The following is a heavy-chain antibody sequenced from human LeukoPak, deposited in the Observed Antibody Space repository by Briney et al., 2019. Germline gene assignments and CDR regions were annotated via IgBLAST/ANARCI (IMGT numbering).Heavy chain of an antibody. CDR1: GGSITSSSYY. Sequence: PSETLSLTCTVSGGSITSSSYYWGWIRQPPGKGLEWIGTIYYSGSTYYNPSLKSRVTMSLDTSKNQFSLKLSSVTAADTAVYYCARDPGLVIPAYYFDYCGQGTLVSVS. CDR2: IYYSGST. D-gene: IGHD3/OR15-3a*01. CDR3: ARDPGLVIPAYYFDY. J-gene: IGHJ4*02. V-gene: IGHV4-39*07.